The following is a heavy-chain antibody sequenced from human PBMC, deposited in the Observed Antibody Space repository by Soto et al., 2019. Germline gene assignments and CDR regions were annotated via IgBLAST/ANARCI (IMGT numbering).Heavy chain of an antibody. CDR1: GFTFSSYS. Sequence: GGSLRLSCAASGFTFSSYSMNWVRQAPGKGLEWVSSISSSSSYIYYADSVKGRFTISRDNAKNSLYLQMNSLRAEDTAVYYCARGIAYCGGDCAPDAFDIWGQGTMVTVS. V-gene: IGHV3-21*01. J-gene: IGHJ3*02. CDR2: ISSSSSYI. CDR3: ARGIAYCGGDCAPDAFDI. D-gene: IGHD2-21*02.